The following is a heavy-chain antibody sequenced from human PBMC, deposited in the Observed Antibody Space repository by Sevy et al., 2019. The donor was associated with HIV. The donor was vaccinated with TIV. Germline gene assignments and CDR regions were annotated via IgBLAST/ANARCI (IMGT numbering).Heavy chain of an antibody. CDR1: GGSISSYY. Sequence: SETLSLTCTVSGGSISSYYWSWIRQPPGKGLEWIGYIYYSGSTNYNPSLKSRVTISVDTSKNQFSLKLDSVTAADTAVYYCARSMALYCTGGVCYISSVGWFDPWGQGTLVTVSS. D-gene: IGHD2-8*02. CDR2: IYYSGST. V-gene: IGHV4-59*01. J-gene: IGHJ5*02. CDR3: ARSMALYCTGGVCYISSVGWFDP.